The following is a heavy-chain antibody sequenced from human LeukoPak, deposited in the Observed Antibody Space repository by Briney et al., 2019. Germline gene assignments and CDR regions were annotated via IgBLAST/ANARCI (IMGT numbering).Heavy chain of an antibody. V-gene: IGHV4-39*07. D-gene: IGHD6-6*01. CDR1: GGSISSSSYY. Sequence: PSETLSLTCTVSGGSISSSSYYWGWIRQPPGKGLEWIGSIYHSGSTYYNPSLRSRVTISIDTSKNRFSLKVSSVIAADTAMYYCARGGSRSYTSSTLDYWGQGTLVTVSS. CDR2: IYHSGST. CDR3: ARGGSRSYTSSTLDY. J-gene: IGHJ4*02.